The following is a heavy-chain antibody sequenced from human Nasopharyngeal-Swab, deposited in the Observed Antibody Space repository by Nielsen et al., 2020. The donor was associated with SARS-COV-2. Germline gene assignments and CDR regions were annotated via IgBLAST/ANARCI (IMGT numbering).Heavy chain of an antibody. J-gene: IGHJ3*02. Sequence: GESLKISCAASGFTFSSYWMHWVRQAPGAGLVWVSRMNSDGSRTSYADSVKGRFTISRDNAKNTLYLQMNSLRAEDAAVYYCARVDVHDAFDMWGQGTMVTVSS. CDR2: MNSDGSRT. D-gene: IGHD3-16*01. CDR3: ARVDVHDAFDM. V-gene: IGHV3-74*01. CDR1: GFTFSSYW.